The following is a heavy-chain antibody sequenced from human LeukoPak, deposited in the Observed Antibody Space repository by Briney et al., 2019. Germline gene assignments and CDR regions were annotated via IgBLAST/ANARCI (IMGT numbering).Heavy chain of an antibody. CDR2: IYYSGST. CDR1: GGSISSSSYY. V-gene: IGHV4-39*07. CDR3: ARVDPYGDSESYYYGMDV. D-gene: IGHD4-17*01. Sequence: SETLSLTCTVSGGSISSSSYYWGWIRQPPGKGLEWIGSIYYSGSTYYNPSLKSRVTISVDTSKNQFSLKLSSVTAADTAVYYCARVDPYGDSESYYYGMDVWGQGTTVTVSS. J-gene: IGHJ6*02.